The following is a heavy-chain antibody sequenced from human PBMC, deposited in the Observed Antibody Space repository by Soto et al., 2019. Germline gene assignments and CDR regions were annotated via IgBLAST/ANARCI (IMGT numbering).Heavy chain of an antibody. V-gene: IGHV3-30*18. Sequence: PGGSLRLSCAASGFTFSSYGMHWVRQAPGKGLEWVAVISYDGSNKYYADSVKGRFTISRDNSKNTLYLQMNSLRAEDTAVYYCAKGDYDFWSGYYRPNYYYYGMDVWGQGTTVTVSS. D-gene: IGHD3-3*01. CDR2: ISYDGSNK. CDR1: GFTFSSYG. CDR3: AKGDYDFWSGYYRPNYYYYGMDV. J-gene: IGHJ6*02.